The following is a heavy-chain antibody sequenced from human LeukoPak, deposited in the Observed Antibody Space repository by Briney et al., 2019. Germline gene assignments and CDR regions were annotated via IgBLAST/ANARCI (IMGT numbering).Heavy chain of an antibody. V-gene: IGHV3-21*01. CDR2: ISSSSSYI. D-gene: IGHD2-21*01. J-gene: IGHJ4*02. Sequence: PGGSLRLSCAASGFTFSSYSMNWVRQAPGKGLEWVSSISSSSSYIYYADSVKGRFTISRDNARNSLYLQMNSLRAEDTAVYYCARSLGGMRIGVHYFDYWGQGTLVTVSS. CDR1: GFTFSSYS. CDR3: ARSLGGMRIGVHYFDY.